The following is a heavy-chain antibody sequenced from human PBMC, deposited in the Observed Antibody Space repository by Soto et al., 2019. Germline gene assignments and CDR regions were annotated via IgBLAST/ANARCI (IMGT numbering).Heavy chain of an antibody. Sequence: ASVKVSCKASGYTFTGYYMHWVRQAPGQGLEWMGWINPNSGGTNYAQKFQGWVTMTRDTSISTAYMELSRLRSDDTAVYYRARDGIVVATRWLDPWGQGTLVTVSS. CDR3: ARDGIVVATRWLDP. J-gene: IGHJ5*02. D-gene: IGHD3-22*01. V-gene: IGHV1-2*04. CDR1: GYTFTGYY. CDR2: INPNSGGT.